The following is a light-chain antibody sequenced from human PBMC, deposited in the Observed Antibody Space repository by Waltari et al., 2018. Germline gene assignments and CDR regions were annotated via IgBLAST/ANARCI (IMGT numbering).Light chain of an antibody. CDR1: SSDVGAHNY. CDR3: HSYRSSDTLGV. Sequence: QSALTQPASVSGSPGQSITLSCTGTSSDVGAHNYVSWYQQHPGKAPKLIIFEVSNRPSGVSHRFSGSKSDNTASLTISGLQADDEADYYCHSYRSSDTLGVFGGGTKLTVL. V-gene: IGLV2-14*01. J-gene: IGLJ3*02. CDR2: EVS.